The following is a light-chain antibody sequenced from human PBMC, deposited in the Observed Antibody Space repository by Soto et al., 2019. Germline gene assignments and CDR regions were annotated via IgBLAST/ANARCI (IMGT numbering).Light chain of an antibody. V-gene: IGKV4-1*01. CDR2: WAS. Sequence: DIVMTQSPDSLAVSLGERASINCKSSQSVLYSSNNKNYLAWYQQKPGQPPKPLIYWASTRESGVPDRFSGSGSGTDFTLTISSLQAEDVAVYYCQQYYNTPWTLGQGTKVDIK. CDR1: QSVLYSSNNKNY. CDR3: QQYYNTPWT. J-gene: IGKJ1*01.